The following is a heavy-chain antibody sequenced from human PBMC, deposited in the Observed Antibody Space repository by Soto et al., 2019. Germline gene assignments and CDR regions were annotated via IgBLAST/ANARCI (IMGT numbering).Heavy chain of an antibody. V-gene: IGHV1-18*01. J-gene: IGHJ6*02. CDR2: ISAYNGNT. CDR1: GYTFTSYG. D-gene: IGHD6-19*01. Sequence: ASVKVSCKASGYTFTSYGISWVRQAPGQGLEWMGWISAYNGNTNYAQKLQGRVTMTTDTSTSTAYMELGSLRSDDTAVYYCARDLVVAGPHYYYGMDVWGQGTTVTVSS. CDR3: ARDLVVAGPHYYYGMDV.